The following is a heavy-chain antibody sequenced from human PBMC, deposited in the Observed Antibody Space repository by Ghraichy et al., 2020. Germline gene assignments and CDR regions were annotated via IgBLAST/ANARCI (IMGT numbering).Heavy chain of an antibody. Sequence: SQTLSLTCTVSGDSISSYYWSWIRQPPGKGLEWIGYIYYSGSTNYNPSLKSRVTISVDTSKNQFSLKLSSVTAADTAVYYCARKTPVVAATPDYYYGMDVWGQGTTVTVSS. CDR2: IYYSGST. D-gene: IGHD2-15*01. V-gene: IGHV4-59*08. CDR1: GDSISSYY. CDR3: ARKTPVVAATPDYYYGMDV. J-gene: IGHJ6*02.